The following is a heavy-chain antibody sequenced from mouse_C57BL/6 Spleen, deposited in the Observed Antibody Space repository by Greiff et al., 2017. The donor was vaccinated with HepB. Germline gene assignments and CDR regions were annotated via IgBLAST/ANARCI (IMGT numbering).Heavy chain of an antibody. CDR1: GYTFTSYW. CDR3: ARGIYYYGSSYEYYFDY. CDR2: IDPNSGGT. J-gene: IGHJ2*01. D-gene: IGHD1-1*01. Sequence: QVQLKQPGAELVKPGASVKLSCKASGYTFTSYWMHWVKQRPGRGLEWIGRIDPNSGGTKYNEKFKSKATLTVDKPSSTAYMQLSSLTSEDSAVYYCARGIYYYGSSYEYYFDYWGQGTTLTVSS. V-gene: IGHV1-72*01.